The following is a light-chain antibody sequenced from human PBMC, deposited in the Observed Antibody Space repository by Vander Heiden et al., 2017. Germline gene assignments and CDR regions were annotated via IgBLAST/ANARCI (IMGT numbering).Light chain of an antibody. CDR3: CSYAGSSTYWV. J-gene: IGLJ3*02. CDR1: SSDVGSYNL. Sequence: QSALTQPAPVSGSPGPSIPISCTGTSSDVGSYNLVSWYQQHTGKAPKLMIYEVSKRPSGVSNRFSGSKSGNTASLTISGLQAEDEADYYCCSYAGSSTYWVFGGGTKLTVL. V-gene: IGLV2-23*02. CDR2: EVS.